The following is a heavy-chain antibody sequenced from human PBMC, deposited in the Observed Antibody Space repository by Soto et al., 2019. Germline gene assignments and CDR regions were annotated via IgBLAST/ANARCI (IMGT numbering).Heavy chain of an antibody. Sequence: EVQLVESGGGLVQPGGSLRLSCAASGLTLSISWMHWVRQVPGKGLVWVSHISGDGSNIGYADSVKGRFTISRDNAENILYLQMNSLRAEDTAMYHCVGSYPGSRLTEYWGQGTLVTVSS. D-gene: IGHD5-18*01. CDR3: VGSYPGSRLTEY. V-gene: IGHV3-74*01. J-gene: IGHJ4*02. CDR1: GLTLSISW. CDR2: ISGDGSNI.